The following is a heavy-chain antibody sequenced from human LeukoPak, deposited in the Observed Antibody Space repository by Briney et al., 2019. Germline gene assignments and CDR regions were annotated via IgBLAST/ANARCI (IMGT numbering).Heavy chain of an antibody. CDR3: AKDRYCSSTSCQGYFDY. D-gene: IGHD2-2*01. CDR1: GFTFSSYS. J-gene: IGHJ4*02. V-gene: IGHV3-21*04. CDR2: ISSSSSYI. Sequence: KSGGSLRPSCAASGFTFSSYSMNWVRQAPGKGLEWVSSISSSSSYIYYADSVKGRFTISRDNAKNSLYLQMNSLRAEDTAVYYCAKDRYCSSTSCQGYFDYWGQGTLVTVSS.